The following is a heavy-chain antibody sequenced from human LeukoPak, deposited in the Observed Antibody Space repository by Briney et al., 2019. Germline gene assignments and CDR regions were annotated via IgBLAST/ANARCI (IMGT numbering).Heavy chain of an antibody. Sequence: SETLSLTCTVSGYSISSGYYWGWIRQPPGKGLEWIGSIYHSGSTYYNPSLKSRVTISVDTSKNQFSLKLSSVTAADTAVYYCAVLYYYYYMDVWGKGTTVTISS. CDR1: GYSISSGYY. V-gene: IGHV4-38-2*02. D-gene: IGHD3-16*01. CDR3: AVLYYYYYMDV. J-gene: IGHJ6*03. CDR2: IYHSGST.